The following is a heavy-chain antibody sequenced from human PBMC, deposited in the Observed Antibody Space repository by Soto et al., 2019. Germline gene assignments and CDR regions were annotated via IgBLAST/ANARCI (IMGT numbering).Heavy chain of an antibody. D-gene: IGHD3-10*01. V-gene: IGHV3-53*04. J-gene: IGHJ6*03. CDR2: IYSGGST. CDR1: GFTVSSNY. Sequence: GGSLRLSCAASGFTVSSNYMSWVRQAPGKGLEWVSVIYSGGSTYYADSVKGRFTISRHNSKNTLYLQMNSLRAEDTAVYYCAREYTMVRGVAANYYHYYYLDVWGKGTTVTVSS. CDR3: AREYTMVRGVAANYYHYYYLDV.